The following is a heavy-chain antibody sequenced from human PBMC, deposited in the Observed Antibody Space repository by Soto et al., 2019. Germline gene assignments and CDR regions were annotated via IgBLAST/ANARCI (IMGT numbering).Heavy chain of an antibody. Sequence: QVQLQESGPGLVRPSETLSLTCTVSGGSVTTGSYNWSWIRRPPGKGLEWIGNIFFTGITHYNPSLNNRVTMSVDTSKNQFSLTVTSVTAADPAVYYCARDGHGMDVWGQGTTVTVSS. CDR2: IFFTGIT. J-gene: IGHJ6*02. CDR3: ARDGHGMDV. V-gene: IGHV4-61*01. CDR1: GGSVTTGSYN.